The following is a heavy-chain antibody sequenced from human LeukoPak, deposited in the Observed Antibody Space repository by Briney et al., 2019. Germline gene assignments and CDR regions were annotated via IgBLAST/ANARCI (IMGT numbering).Heavy chain of an antibody. CDR1: GFTFNSYW. CDR2: IYYSGST. CDR3: ARWGRWVGAKARRYFDY. D-gene: IGHD1-26*01. V-gene: IGHV4-4*02. Sequence: PGGSLRLSCAASGFTFNSYWMSWVRQAPGKGLEWIGSIYYSGSTYYNPSLKSRVTISVDTSKNQFSLKLSSVTAADTAVYYCARWGRWVGAKARRYFDYWGQGTLVTVSS. J-gene: IGHJ4*02.